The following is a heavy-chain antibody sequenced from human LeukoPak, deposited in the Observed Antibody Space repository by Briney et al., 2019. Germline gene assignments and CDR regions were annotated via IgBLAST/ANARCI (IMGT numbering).Heavy chain of an antibody. V-gene: IGHV3-23*01. Sequence: GGSLRLSCQASGFTFYMYAMSWIRQAPGKGLEWVASMCGTAGCTFYPDSVKGRFTISRDNSKNVLYLRMNSLTAEDTAIYYCAKDRPNFHENSGHYYRRDGDSWGQGTLVTVSS. CDR1: GFTFYMYA. CDR2: MCGTAGCT. CDR3: AKDRPNFHENSGHYYRRDGDS. D-gene: IGHD3-22*01. J-gene: IGHJ5*01.